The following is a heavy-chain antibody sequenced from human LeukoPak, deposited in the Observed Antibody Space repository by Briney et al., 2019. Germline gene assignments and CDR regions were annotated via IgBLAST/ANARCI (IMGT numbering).Heavy chain of an antibody. Sequence: SQTLSLTCAVSGGSISCVGYSWRWIRQPPGKGLEWIGNRYHSGSTYYNPSLKSRVTISVDRSKNQFSLKLSSVTAADTAVYYCARYTNGVGDYWGQGTLVTVSS. D-gene: IGHD2-8*01. CDR1: GGSISCVGYS. J-gene: IGHJ4*02. V-gene: IGHV4-30-2*01. CDR2: RYHSGST. CDR3: ARYTNGVGDY.